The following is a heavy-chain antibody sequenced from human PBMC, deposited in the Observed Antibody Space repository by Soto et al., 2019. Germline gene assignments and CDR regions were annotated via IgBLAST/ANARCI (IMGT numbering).Heavy chain of an antibody. CDR1: GFTFSSYG. D-gene: IGHD6-13*01. CDR2: ISYDGSNK. V-gene: IGHV3-30*18. Sequence: QVQLVESGGGVVQPGRSLRLSCAASGFTFSSYGMHWVRQAPGKGLEWVAVISYDGSNKNYADSVKGRFTISRDNSKNPLYLQMNSLRADETAVYYCEKEQEWQQLDPSFDYWGQGTLVTVSS. CDR3: EKEQEWQQLDPSFDY. J-gene: IGHJ4*02.